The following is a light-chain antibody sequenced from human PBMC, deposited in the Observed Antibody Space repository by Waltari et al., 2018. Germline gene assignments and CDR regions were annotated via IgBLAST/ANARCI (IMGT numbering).Light chain of an antibody. CDR1: QRLVHTNGNTY. Sequence: DVVMTQSPLSLPITPGQPASIACRSSQRLVHTNGNTYLSWYQQKPGQPPRRLIYEVSNQDSGVPDRFSGSGAGTDFTLKISRVEAEDVGVYYCGQGTHLPYSFGQGTKVEIK. V-gene: IGKV2-30*02. CDR3: GQGTHLPYS. J-gene: IGKJ2*03. CDR2: EVS.